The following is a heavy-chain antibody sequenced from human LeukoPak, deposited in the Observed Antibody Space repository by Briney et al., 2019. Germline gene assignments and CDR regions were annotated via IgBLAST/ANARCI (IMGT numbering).Heavy chain of an antibody. Sequence: SETLSLTCAVYGGSFSGYYWSWIRQPPGKGLEWIGEINHSGSTNYNPSLKSRVTISVDTSKNQFSLKLSSVTAADTAVYYCARVDITMIVVVWGQGTLVTVSS. CDR3: ARVDITMIVVV. V-gene: IGHV4-34*01. D-gene: IGHD3-22*01. J-gene: IGHJ4*02. CDR2: INHSGST. CDR1: GGSFSGYY.